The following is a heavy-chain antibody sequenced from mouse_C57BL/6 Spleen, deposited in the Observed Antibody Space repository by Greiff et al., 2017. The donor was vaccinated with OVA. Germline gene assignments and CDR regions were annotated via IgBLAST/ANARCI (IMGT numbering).Heavy chain of an antibody. CDR1: GYAFTNYL. Sequence: VQLQQSGAELVRPGTSVKVSCKASGYAFTNYLIEWVKQRPGQGLEWIGVINPGSGGTNYNEKFKGKATLTADKSSSTAYMQLSSLTSEDSAVYFCARSRSMDYWGQGTSVTVSS. D-gene: IGHD2-14*01. J-gene: IGHJ4*01. CDR3: ARSRSMDY. V-gene: IGHV1-54*01. CDR2: INPGSGGT.